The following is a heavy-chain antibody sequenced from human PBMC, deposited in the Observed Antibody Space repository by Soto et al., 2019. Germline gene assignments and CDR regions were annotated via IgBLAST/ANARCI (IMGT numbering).Heavy chain of an antibody. J-gene: IGHJ1*01. Sequence: GASVKVSCKASGYTFTSYGISGVRQAPGQGLEWMGWISAYNGNTNYAQKLQGRVTMTSDTSTSTAYMELRSLRSDDTAVYYCASRDCSSTSCYLGDFQHWGQGTLVTVSS. CDR3: ASRDCSSTSCYLGDFQH. CDR1: GYTFTSYG. D-gene: IGHD2-2*01. CDR2: ISAYNGNT. V-gene: IGHV1-18*01.